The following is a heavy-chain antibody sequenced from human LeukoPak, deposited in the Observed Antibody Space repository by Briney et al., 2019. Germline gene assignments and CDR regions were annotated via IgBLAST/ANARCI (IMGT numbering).Heavy chain of an antibody. Sequence: SETLSLTCTVSGGSVSSYYWSWIRQPPGKGLEWIGYIYYSGSTYYNPSLKSRVTISVDTSKNQFSLKLSSVTAADTAVYYCARIAAAGHYYYYYMDVWGKGTTVTVSS. J-gene: IGHJ6*03. CDR1: GGSVSSYY. V-gene: IGHV4-59*06. D-gene: IGHD6-13*01. CDR3: ARIAAAGHYYYYYMDV. CDR2: IYYSGST.